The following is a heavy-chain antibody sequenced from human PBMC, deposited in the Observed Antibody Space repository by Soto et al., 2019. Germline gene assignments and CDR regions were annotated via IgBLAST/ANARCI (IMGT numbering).Heavy chain of an antibody. CDR1: GYTFTSYD. J-gene: IGHJ5*02. CDR3: AREQHNYYGSGSTANWFDP. CDR2: MNPNSGNT. V-gene: IGHV1-8*01. Sequence: SVQVSCKASGYTFTSYDINWVLQATGQGLEWMGWMNPNSGNTGYAQKFQGRVTMTRNTSISTAYMELSSLRSEDTAVYYCAREQHNYYGSGSTANWFDPWGQGTLVTVSS. D-gene: IGHD3-10*01.